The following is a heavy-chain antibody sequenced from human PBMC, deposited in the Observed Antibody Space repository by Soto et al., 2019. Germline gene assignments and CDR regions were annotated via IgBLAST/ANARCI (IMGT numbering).Heavy chain of an antibody. J-gene: IGHJ6*02. V-gene: IGHV1-18*01. CDR1: GYTFYSHS. D-gene: IGHD5-18*01. Sequence: GASVKVSCKASGYTFYSHSISWVRQAPGQGLEWMGRINADYGNTQYAQKFRGRVTMTTDTSTTTVYMELTNLRSDDTAVYYCARCIQGDYYYGKDVWGQGTTVTVSS. CDR3: ARCIQGDYYYGKDV. CDR2: INADYGNT.